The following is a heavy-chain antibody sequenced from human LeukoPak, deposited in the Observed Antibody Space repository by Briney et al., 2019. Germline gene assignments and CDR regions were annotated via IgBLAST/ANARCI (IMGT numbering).Heavy chain of an antibody. J-gene: IGHJ4*02. D-gene: IGHD4-17*01. Sequence: GGSLRLSCGASELAFKNVWMSWVRQAPGKGLEWVGRISSKSDGGTTDYAAPVKGKFTISRDDSTNTLSLQMSGLKAEDTALYFCITEPHDYGDFTFGYWGQGTLVTVSS. V-gene: IGHV3-15*01. CDR1: ELAFKNVW. CDR3: ITEPHDYGDFTFGY. CDR2: ISSKSDGGTT.